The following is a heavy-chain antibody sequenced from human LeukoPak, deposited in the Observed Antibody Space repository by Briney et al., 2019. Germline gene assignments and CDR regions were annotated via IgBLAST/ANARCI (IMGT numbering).Heavy chain of an antibody. D-gene: IGHD3-10*01. V-gene: IGHV3-23*01. CDR2: ISGSGGST. J-gene: IGHJ4*02. CDR1: GFTFSTYG. Sequence: QSGGSLRLSCAASGFTFSTYGMSWVRQAPGKGLEWVSAISGSGGSTYYADSVKGRFTISRDNSKNTLYLQMNSLRAEDTAVYYCAKVGGVTMVRGVPKYFDYWGQGTLVTVSS. CDR3: AKVGGVTMVRGVPKYFDY.